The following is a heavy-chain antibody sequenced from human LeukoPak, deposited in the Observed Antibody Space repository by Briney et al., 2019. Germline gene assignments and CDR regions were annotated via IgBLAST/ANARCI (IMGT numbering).Heavy chain of an antibody. V-gene: IGHV4-39*01. CDR3: ARFGAPMATIDY. D-gene: IGHD5-24*01. CDR1: GGSISSSSYY. CDR2: IYYSVST. J-gene: IGHJ4*02. Sequence: SETLSLTCTVSGGSISSSSYYWGWIRQPPGKGLEWIGGIYYSVSTYYNPSLKSRVTISVDTSKNQFSLKLSSVTAADTAVYYCARFGAPMATIDYWGQGTLVTVSS.